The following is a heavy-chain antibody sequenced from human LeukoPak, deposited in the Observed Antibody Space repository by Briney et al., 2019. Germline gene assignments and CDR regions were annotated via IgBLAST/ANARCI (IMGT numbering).Heavy chain of an antibody. Sequence: ASVKVSCKASGYTFTSYGISWVRQAPGQGLEWMGWISAYNGNTNYAQKLQGRVTMTTDTSTSTAYMELRSPRSDDTAVYYCARDRETWHGLRYFDYWGQGTLVTVSS. D-gene: IGHD1-26*01. J-gene: IGHJ4*02. V-gene: IGHV1-18*01. CDR2: ISAYNGNT. CDR3: ARDRETWHGLRYFDY. CDR1: GYTFTSYG.